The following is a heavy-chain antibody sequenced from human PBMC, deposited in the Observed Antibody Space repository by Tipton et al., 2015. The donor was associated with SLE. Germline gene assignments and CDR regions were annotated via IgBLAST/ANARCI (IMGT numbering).Heavy chain of an antibody. J-gene: IGHJ4*02. V-gene: IGHV4-39*07. CDR1: GGSISSSSYY. CDR2: IYYSGST. CDR3: AHAKWGTNFDY. Sequence: TLSLTCTVSGGSISSSSYYWAWIRQPPGKGLEWIGSIYYSGSTYYNPSLESRVTISVDTPKNQFSLKLSSVTAADTAVFYCAHAKWGTNFDYWGQGTLVTVSS. D-gene: IGHD1-26*01.